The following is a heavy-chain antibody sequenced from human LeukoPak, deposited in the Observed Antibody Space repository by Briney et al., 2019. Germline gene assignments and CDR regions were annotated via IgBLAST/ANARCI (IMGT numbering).Heavy chain of an antibody. CDR2: ISAYNGNT. Sequence: ASVKVSCKASGYTFTSYGISWVRQAPGQGLEWMGWISAYNGNTNYAQKLQGRVTMTTDTSTSTAYMELRSLRSDDTAVYYCAREGSYYDSSGLFDYWGQGTLVTVSS. V-gene: IGHV1-18*01. D-gene: IGHD3-22*01. J-gene: IGHJ4*02. CDR1: GYTFTSYG. CDR3: AREGSYYDSSGLFDY.